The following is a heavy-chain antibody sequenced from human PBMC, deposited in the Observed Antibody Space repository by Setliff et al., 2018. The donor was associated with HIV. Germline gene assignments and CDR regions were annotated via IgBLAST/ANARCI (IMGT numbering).Heavy chain of an antibody. J-gene: IGHJ4*02. V-gene: IGHV4-31*03. CDR2: IYYSGST. Sequence: SETLSLTCSVSGGSISSGGYYWSWIRQHPGKGLEWIGYIYYSGSTYYNPSLKSRVTISVDTSKNQFYLILSSVTAADTAVYYCARSTRSATPFFDYWGQGTLVTVSS. CDR3: ARSTRSATPFFDY. D-gene: IGHD2-2*02. CDR1: GGSISSGGYY.